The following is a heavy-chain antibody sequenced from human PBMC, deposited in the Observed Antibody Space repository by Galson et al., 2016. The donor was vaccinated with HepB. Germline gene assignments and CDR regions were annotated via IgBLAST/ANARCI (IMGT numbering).Heavy chain of an antibody. J-gene: IGHJ2*01. CDR3: ARDQGYSGSYLRYFDL. V-gene: IGHV3-30-3*01. CDR2: ISYDGNNK. D-gene: IGHD1-26*01. CDR1: GFTFSSYA. Sequence: SLRLSCAASGFTFSSYAIHWVRQAPGQGLEWVTVISYDGNNKYYADSVKGRFSISRDNAENSLYLQMNSLRAEDTAVYYCARDQGYSGSYLRYFDLWGRGTLVTVSS.